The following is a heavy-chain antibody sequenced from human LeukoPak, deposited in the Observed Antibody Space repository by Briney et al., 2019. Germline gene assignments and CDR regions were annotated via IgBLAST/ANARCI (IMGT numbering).Heavy chain of an antibody. CDR3: ARSPGYSYGMDV. J-gene: IGHJ6*02. V-gene: IGHV3-30*09. CDR1: GFTFSSYA. D-gene: IGHD2-15*01. CDR2: ISYDGSNK. Sequence: PGGSLRLSCAASGFTFSSYAMHWVRQAPGKGLEWVAVISYDGSNKYYADSVKGRFAISRGNSKNTLYLQMNSLRAEDTAVYCCARSPGYSYGMDVWGQGTTVTVSS.